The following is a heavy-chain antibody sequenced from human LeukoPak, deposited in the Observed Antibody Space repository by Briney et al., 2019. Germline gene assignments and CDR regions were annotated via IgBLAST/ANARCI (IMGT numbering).Heavy chain of an antibody. D-gene: IGHD3-16*01. J-gene: IGHJ4*02. CDR1: GFIFSQYD. CDR3: TRNGGGLGY. Sequence: PGGSLRLSCAASGFIFSQYDMIWVRQGPGKGLEWVSSIMSSGDTYHADSVQGRFTTSRDTSRSMVFLQMDSLRVDDTAVYYCTRNGGGLGYWGQGTLVTVSS. V-gene: IGHV3-23*01. CDR2: IMSSGDT.